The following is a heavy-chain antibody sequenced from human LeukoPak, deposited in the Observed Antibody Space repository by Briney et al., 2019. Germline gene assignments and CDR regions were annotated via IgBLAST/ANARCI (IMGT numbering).Heavy chain of an antibody. J-gene: IGHJ3*02. CDR2: ISGSGGST. V-gene: IGHV3-23*01. CDR1: GFTFSSYA. D-gene: IGHD6-19*01. CDR3: AKDVTSSGWYERGAFDI. Sequence: PGGSLRLSCAASGFTFSSYAMSWVRQAPGKGLEWVSAISGSGGSTYYADSAKGRFTISRDNSKNTLYLQMNSLRAEDTAVYYCAKDVTSSGWYERGAFDIWGQGTMVTVSS.